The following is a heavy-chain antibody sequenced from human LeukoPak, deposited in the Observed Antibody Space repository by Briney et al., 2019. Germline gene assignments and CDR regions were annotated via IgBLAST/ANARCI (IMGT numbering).Heavy chain of an antibody. D-gene: IGHD3-3*01. CDR1: GFTFSSYW. Sequence: GGSLRLSCAASGFTFSSYWMSWVRQAPGKGLEWVANIKQDGSEKYYVDSVKGRFTISRDNAKNSLYLQMSSLRAEDTAVYYCATDRGWRTSGYYLYYFEYWGQGTLVTFSS. V-gene: IGHV3-7*01. CDR2: IKQDGSEK. CDR3: ATDRGWRTSGYYLYYFEY. J-gene: IGHJ4*02.